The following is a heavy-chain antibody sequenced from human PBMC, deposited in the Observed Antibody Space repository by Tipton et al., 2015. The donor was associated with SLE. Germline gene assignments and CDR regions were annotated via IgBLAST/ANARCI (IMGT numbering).Heavy chain of an antibody. J-gene: IGHJ4*02. CDR3: GRGRTDAWELVGY. D-gene: IGHD4-23*01. CDR1: GGSFETYY. CDR2: INQAIGT. V-gene: IGHV4-34*01. Sequence: GLVKPSETLSLTCAVYGGSFETYYWTWVRQPPGKGLEWMGEINQAIGTNYNPALRSRVTISMDTSKIQFSLKRNSVTATDTAVYYCGRGRTDAWELVGYWGQGTLVTVSS.